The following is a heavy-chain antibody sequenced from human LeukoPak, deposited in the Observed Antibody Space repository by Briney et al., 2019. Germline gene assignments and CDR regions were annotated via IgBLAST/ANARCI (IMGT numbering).Heavy chain of an antibody. CDR3: AKWGDYDILAGYYHSYY. CDR1: GFIFSNYA. D-gene: IGHD3-9*01. Sequence: GASLTLSCAAYGFIFSNYAVSWDRQAPGEGMEWVSAFRGREGDTYYADSVKGRFILSREHRKNTMYLQMSTLRVEDTAVYYCAKWGDYDILAGYYHSYYWGHGALVTVSS. CDR2: FRGREGDT. J-gene: IGHJ4*01. V-gene: IGHV3-23*01.